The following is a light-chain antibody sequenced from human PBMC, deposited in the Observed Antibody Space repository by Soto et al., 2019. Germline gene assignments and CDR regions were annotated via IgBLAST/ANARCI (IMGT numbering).Light chain of an antibody. V-gene: IGKV3-20*01. J-gene: IGKJ4*01. CDR2: GAS. Sequence: EIVLTQSPDTLSLSPGERATLSCRASQSITSGQLAWYQQKPGQAPRLLIYGASSRATGIPDRFSGSGSGTDFTLTINRLEPEDFAVYYCQQYGSSPILAFGGGTKVEI. CDR3: QQYGSSPILA. CDR1: QSITSGQ.